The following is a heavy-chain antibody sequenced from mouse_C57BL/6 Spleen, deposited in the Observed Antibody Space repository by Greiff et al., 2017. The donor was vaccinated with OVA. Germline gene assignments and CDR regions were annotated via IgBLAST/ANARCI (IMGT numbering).Heavy chain of an antibody. CDR1: GYAFTNYL. CDR3: ARTVGSSGYDD. CDR2: INPGSGGT. D-gene: IGHD3-2*02. V-gene: IGHV1-54*01. J-gene: IGHJ2*01. Sequence: QVQLQQSGAELVRPGTSVKVSCKASGYAFTNYLIEWVKQRPGQGLEWIGVINPGSGGTNYNEKFKGKATLTADKSSSTAYMQLSSLTSEDSTVEYCARTVGSSGYDDWGQGTTLTVSS.